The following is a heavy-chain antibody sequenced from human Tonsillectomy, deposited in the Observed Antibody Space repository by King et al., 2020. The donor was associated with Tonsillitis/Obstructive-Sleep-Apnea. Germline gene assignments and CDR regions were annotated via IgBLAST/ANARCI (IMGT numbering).Heavy chain of an antibody. CDR3: AKTEDFWSAYYTPERCYYMDV. CDR2: ISYDGSSK. CDR1: GFTFSSFG. V-gene: IGHV3-30*18. Sequence: VQLVESGGGVVQPGRSLRLSCAASGFTFSSFGMHWVRQAPGKGLEWVAVISYDGSSKYYADSVKGRLTISRDNSKSTPYLQMNSLRAEDSAVYYCAKTEDFWSAYYTPERCYYMDVWGRGTTVIVSS. D-gene: IGHD3-3*01. J-gene: IGHJ6*03.